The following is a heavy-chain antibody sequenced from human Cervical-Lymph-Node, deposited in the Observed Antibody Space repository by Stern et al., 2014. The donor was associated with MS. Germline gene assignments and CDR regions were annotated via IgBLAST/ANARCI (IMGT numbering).Heavy chain of an antibody. J-gene: IGHJ4*02. CDR2: INPSGGST. Sequence: VQLVQSGAEVKKPGASVKVSCKASGYTFTSYYMHWVRQAPGQGLEWMGIINPSGGSTSYAQKFQGRVTMTRDTSTSSVYMELSSLRSEYTAVYYCARARSLYSSGCYLWYWGQGTLVTVSS. V-gene: IGHV1-46*03. CDR3: ARARSLYSSGCYLWY. D-gene: IGHD6-19*01. CDR1: GYTFTSYY.